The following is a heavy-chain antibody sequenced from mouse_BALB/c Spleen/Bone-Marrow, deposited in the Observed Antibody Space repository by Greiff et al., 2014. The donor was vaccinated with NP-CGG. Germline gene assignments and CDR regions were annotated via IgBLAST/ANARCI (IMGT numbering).Heavy chain of an antibody. J-gene: IGHJ1*01. D-gene: IGHD2-12*01. V-gene: IGHV7-3*02. Sequence: VQLKESGGGLVQPGGSLRLSCATSGFTFTDYYMSWVRQPPGKALEWLGFFRNKAKGYTTEYIPSVKGRFTISRDNSQSVLYLQMNTLRAEDSATYYCARDRNNDTNWYFDVWGAGTTVTVSS. CDR3: ARDRNNDTNWYFDV. CDR2: FRNKAKGYTT. CDR1: GFTFTDYY.